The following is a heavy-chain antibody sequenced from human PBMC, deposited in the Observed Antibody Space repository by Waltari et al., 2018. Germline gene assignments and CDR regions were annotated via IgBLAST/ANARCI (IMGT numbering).Heavy chain of an antibody. D-gene: IGHD6-19*01. CDR2: ISWNSGVI. CDR3: AKDKEGWSSFDY. V-gene: IGHV3-9*01. CDR1: GFQFNAYA. J-gene: IGHJ4*02. Sequence: EVQLVESGGGLVQPGRSLRLSCAASGFQFNAYAMHWVRQAPGKGLEWVSGISWNSGVIAYADSVKGRFTISRDNAKNSLYLQMNSLRAEDTALYYCAKDKEGWSSFDYWGQGALVTVSS.